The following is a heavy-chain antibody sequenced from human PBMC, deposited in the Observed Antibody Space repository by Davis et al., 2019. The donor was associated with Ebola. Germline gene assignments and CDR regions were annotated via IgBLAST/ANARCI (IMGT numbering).Heavy chain of an antibody. CDR2: IYPLDSVI. V-gene: IGHV5-51*01. Sequence: GESLKISCQGFGYSFASYWIGWVRQMPGKGLEWMGIIYPLDSVIPYSPSFQGQVTISADKSISTAYLQWSSLKASDTAMYYCTRRNDIFTGYQIERGLDSWGQGTLVTVSS. CDR1: GYSFASYW. D-gene: IGHD3-9*01. J-gene: IGHJ4*02. CDR3: TRRNDIFTGYQIERGLDS.